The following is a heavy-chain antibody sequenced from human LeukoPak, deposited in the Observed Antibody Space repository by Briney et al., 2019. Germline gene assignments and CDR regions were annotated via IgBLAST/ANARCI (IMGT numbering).Heavy chain of an antibody. CDR3: ARRGKGYYFDY. V-gene: IGHV4-39*07. CDR2: IYHSGST. D-gene: IGHD2-15*01. CDR1: GGSISSSSYY. Sequence: SETLSLTCTVSGGSISSSSYYWGWIRQPPGKGLEWIGSIYHSGSTYYNPSLKSRVTISVDTSKNQFSLKLSSVTAADTAVYYCARRGKGYYFDYWGQGTLVTVSS. J-gene: IGHJ4*02.